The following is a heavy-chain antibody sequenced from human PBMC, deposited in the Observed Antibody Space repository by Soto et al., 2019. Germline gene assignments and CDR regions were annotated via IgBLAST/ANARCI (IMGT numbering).Heavy chain of an antibody. CDR2: ISGSCKDT. V-gene: IGHV3-21*01. J-gene: IGHJ6*03. D-gene: IGHD6-6*01. CDR3: ARVHLVDGSAFYCEMAV. CDR1: VFDLTSSM. Sequence: VVSRILACVSSVFDLTSSMINLVLQAPGKCLEWVASISGSCKDTFYRHSVKGRFAISRDSAGTSLFLRMDSVKVEDTAVYHCARVHLVDGSAFYCEMAVWGTRNPVTVS.